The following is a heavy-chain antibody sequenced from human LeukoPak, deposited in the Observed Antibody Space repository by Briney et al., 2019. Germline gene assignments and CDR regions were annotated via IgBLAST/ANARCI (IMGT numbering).Heavy chain of an antibody. CDR2: IWYDGSNK. V-gene: IGHV3-33*08. CDR3: AREEDYYFDY. Sequence: GGSLRLSCAASGFTFSSYGMHWVRQAPGKGLEWAAVIWYDGSNKYYADSVKGRFTISRDNSKNTLYLQMNSLRAEDTAVYYCAREEDYYFDYWGQGTLVTVSS. CDR1: GFTFSSYG. J-gene: IGHJ4*02.